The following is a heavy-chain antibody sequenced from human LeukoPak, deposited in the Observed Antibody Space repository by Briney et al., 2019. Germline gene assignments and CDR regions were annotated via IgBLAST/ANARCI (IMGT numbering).Heavy chain of an antibody. CDR3: ATETIGRHYDY. J-gene: IGHJ4*02. D-gene: IGHD1-14*01. V-gene: IGHV3-21*01. Sequence: GGSLRLSCAASGFTFSSCGFNWVRQAPGKGLEWVSSIGPTGTDRYYADSVRGRFTISRDNAKNSMYLQMDSLGDEDTAVYYCATETIGRHYDYWGQGTLLTASS. CDR1: GFTFSSCG. CDR2: IGPTGTDR.